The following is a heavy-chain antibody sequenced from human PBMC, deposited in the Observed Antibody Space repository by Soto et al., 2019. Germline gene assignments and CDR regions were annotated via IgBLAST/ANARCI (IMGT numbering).Heavy chain of an antibody. D-gene: IGHD2-8*02. CDR3: ARVPGGFSRGSDY. CDR1: GGSVSSGSYY. CDR2: IYYSGTT. Sequence: QVQLQESGPGLVKPSETLSLTCAVSGGSVSSGSYYWTWIRQPPGRGLEWIGYIYYSGTTDSNPSLKSRVTISMDTSKNQFSLNLNSVTAADTAVYYCARVPGGFSRGSDYWGQGTLVTVSS. V-gene: IGHV4-61*01. J-gene: IGHJ4*02.